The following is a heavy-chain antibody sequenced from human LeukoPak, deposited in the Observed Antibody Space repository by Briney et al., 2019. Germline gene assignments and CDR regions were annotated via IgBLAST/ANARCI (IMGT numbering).Heavy chain of an antibody. CDR2: ISSSGSTI. CDR3: AKGKVSGSGGAFDY. V-gene: IGHV3-48*04. D-gene: IGHD3-10*01. J-gene: IGHJ4*02. Sequence: GGSLRLSCAASGFTFSTYGMSWVRQAPGKGLEWVSYISSSGSTIYYADSVKGRFTISRDNAKNSLYLQMNSLRADDTALYHCAKGKVSGSGGAFDYWGQGTLVTVSP. CDR1: GFTFSTYG.